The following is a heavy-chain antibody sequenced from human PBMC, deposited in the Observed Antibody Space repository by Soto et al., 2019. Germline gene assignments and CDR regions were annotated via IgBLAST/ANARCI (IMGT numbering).Heavy chain of an antibody. CDR1: GGSITSVDYY. J-gene: IGHJ5*02. D-gene: IGHD3-22*01. CDR2: FYHSGAT. Sequence: SETLSLTCTVSGGSITSVDYYWSWLRQSPGKGPEWIGYFYHSGATHYNPSLARRVTISADTSKNQFSLRLTSVTAADTAVYYCARTYYYDTKTTMFDPWGQGTLVTVSS. V-gene: IGHV4-30-4*01. CDR3: ARTYYYDTKTTMFDP.